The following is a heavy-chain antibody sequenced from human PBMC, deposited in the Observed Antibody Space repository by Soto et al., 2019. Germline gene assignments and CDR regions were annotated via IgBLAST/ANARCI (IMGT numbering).Heavy chain of an antibody. V-gene: IGHV1-18*04. CDR1: GYTFTSYG. CDR3: ASRITIFGVLIRPDYWYYGMDV. J-gene: IGHJ6*02. Sequence: QVQLVQSGAEVKKPGASVKVSCKASGYTFTSYGISWVRQAPGQGLEWMGWISAYNGNTNYAQKLQGRVTMTTDTTTGTAHLEPGVLRSDDTALYYCASRITIFGVLIRPDYWYYGMDVWGQGTTVTVSS. D-gene: IGHD3-3*01. CDR2: ISAYNGNT.